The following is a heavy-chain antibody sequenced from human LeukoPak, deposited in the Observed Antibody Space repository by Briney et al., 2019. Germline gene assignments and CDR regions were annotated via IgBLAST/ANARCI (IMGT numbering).Heavy chain of an antibody. CDR3: ARDQDYYGSGSYGPDH. Sequence: PSETLSLTCTVSGGSISSYYWSWIRQPPGKGLEWIGYIYHSGSTYYNPSLKSRVTISVDTSKNQFSLRLRSVTAADTAVYYCARDQDYYGSGSYGPDHWGQGTLVIVSS. J-gene: IGHJ4*02. D-gene: IGHD3-10*01. CDR2: IYHSGST. V-gene: IGHV4-59*12. CDR1: GGSISSYY.